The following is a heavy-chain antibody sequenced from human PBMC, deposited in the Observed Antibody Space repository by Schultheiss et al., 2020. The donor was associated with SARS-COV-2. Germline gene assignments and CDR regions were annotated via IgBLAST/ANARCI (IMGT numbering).Heavy chain of an antibody. CDR3: ASTNGGNNPDYYYYYGMDV. D-gene: IGHD4-23*01. CDR2: INHSGST. Sequence: SETLSLTCAVYGGSFSGYYWSWIRQPPGKGLEWIGEINHSGSTNYNPSLKSRVTISVDTSKNQFSLKLSSVTAADTAVYYCASTNGGNNPDYYYYYGMDVWGQGTTVTVSS. V-gene: IGHV4-34*01. J-gene: IGHJ6*02. CDR1: GGSFSGYY.